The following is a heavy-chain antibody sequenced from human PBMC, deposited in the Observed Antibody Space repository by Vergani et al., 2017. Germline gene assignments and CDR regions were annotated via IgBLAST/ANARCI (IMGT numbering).Heavy chain of an antibody. CDR3: ARARYGEWVDP. J-gene: IGHJ5*02. V-gene: IGHV1-2*04. Sequence: QVQLVQSGAEVKKPGASVKVSCKASGYTFTGYYMHWVRQAPGQGLEWMGWINPNSGGTNYAQQFQGWVTMTRDTSISTAYMELSRLRSDDTAVYYCARARYGEWVDPWGQGTLVTVSS. CDR2: INPNSGGT. D-gene: IGHD3-10*01. CDR1: GYTFTGYY.